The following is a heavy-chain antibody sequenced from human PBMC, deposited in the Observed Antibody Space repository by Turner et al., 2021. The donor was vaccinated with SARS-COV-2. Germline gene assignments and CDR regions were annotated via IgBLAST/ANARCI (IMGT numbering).Heavy chain of an antibody. CDR3: ARAVGYTAMEY. CDR1: GNTFTGYY. J-gene: IGHJ4*02. D-gene: IGHD5-18*01. Sequence: QVQLVQSGAEVKKPGASVKVSCKASGNTFTGYYMHWVRQTPGQWLEWMRWINPNSGVTNYAHKFQGRVTMTRDTSISTDYMELRRLRSDYTAVYYCARAVGYTAMEYWGQGTLVTVSS. V-gene: IGHV1-2*07. CDR2: INPNSGVT.